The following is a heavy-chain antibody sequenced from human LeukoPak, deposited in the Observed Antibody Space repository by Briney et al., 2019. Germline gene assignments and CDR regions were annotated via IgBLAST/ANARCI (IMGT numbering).Heavy chain of an antibody. V-gene: IGHV3-23*01. D-gene: IGHD3-10*01. CDR1: GFTFSSYA. CDR3: AKDLHGSGTTSPFDY. Sequence: GGSLRLSCAASGFTFSSYAMSWVRQAPGKGLEWVSAISGSGGSTYYADSVKGRFTISRDNSKNTLYLQMNSLRAEDMAVYYCAKDLHGSGTTSPFDYWGQGTLVTVSS. J-gene: IGHJ4*02. CDR2: ISGSGGST.